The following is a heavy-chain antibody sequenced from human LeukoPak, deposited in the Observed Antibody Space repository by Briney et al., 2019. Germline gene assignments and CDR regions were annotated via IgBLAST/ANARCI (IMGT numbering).Heavy chain of an antibody. D-gene: IGHD4-17*01. CDR1: GGTFSSYA. J-gene: IGHJ4*02. CDR3: AREGEYGDYVFDY. Sequence: SVKVSCKASGGTFSSYAISWVRQAPGHGLEWMGRIIPIFGIANYAQKFQGRVTITADKSTSTAYMELSSLRSEDTAVYYCAREGEYGDYVFDYWGQGTLVTVSS. CDR2: IIPIFGIA. V-gene: IGHV1-69*04.